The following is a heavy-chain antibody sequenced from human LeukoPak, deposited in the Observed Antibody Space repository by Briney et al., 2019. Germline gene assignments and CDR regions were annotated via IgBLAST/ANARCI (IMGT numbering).Heavy chain of an antibody. CDR3: ARGGVHYWNPRY. D-gene: IGHD1-1*01. V-gene: IGHV3-53*01. J-gene: IGHJ4*02. CDR1: GFSVSSNY. CDR2: LYTGGTT. Sequence: GGSLRLSCVASGFSVSSNYMSWVRQAPGKGLEWVSLLYTGGTTYYADSVEGRFTISRDDSKNTIYLQMTSLRAEDTAVYYCARGGVHYWNPRYWGQGTLVTVS.